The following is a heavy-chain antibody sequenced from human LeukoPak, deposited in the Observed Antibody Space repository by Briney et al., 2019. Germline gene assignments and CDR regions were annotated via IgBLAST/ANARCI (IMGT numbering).Heavy chain of an antibody. CDR1: GGTFSSYA. D-gene: IGHD1-26*01. Sequence: ASVKVSCKASGGTFSSYAISWVRQAPGQGLEWMGGIIPIFGTANYAQKFQGRVTITADESTSTAYMELSGLRSEDTAVYYCAREGYSGSHYYMDVWGKGTTVTVSS. CDR2: IIPIFGTA. CDR3: AREGYSGSHYYMDV. V-gene: IGHV1-69*13. J-gene: IGHJ6*03.